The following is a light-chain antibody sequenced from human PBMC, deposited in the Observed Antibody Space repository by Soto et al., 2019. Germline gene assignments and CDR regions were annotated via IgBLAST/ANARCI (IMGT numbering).Light chain of an antibody. Sequence: SALTQPASFSWSPGQSITISCTGTSSDVGAYNYVSWYQQHPGKAPKLMIYDVSHRPSGVSHRFSGSKSGNTASLTISGLQAEDEDDYYCGSYTTSANYVFGTGNKGTVL. V-gene: IGLV2-14*01. J-gene: IGLJ1*01. CDR1: SSDVGAYNY. CDR3: GSYTTSANYV. CDR2: DVS.